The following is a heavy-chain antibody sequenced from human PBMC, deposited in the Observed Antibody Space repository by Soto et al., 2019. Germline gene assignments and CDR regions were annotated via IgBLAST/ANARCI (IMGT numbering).Heavy chain of an antibody. CDR2: ISYDGSNK. J-gene: IGHJ6*02. CDR1: GFTFSSYG. CDR3: AKSYSSSSYYYYGMDV. V-gene: IGHV3-30*18. D-gene: IGHD6-6*01. Sequence: GGSLRLSCAASGFTFSSYGMHWVRQAPGKGLEWVAVISYDGSNKYYADSVKGRFTIPRDNSKNTLYLQMNSLRAEDTAVYYCAKSYSSSSYYYYGMDVWGQGTTVTVSS.